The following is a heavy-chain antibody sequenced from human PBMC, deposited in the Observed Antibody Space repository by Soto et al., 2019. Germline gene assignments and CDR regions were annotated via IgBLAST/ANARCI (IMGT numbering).Heavy chain of an antibody. CDR2: IYYSGST. D-gene: IGHD4-17*01. V-gene: IGHV4-59*08. CDR1: GGSITSYY. J-gene: IGHJ6*03. Sequence: SETLSLTCTVSGGSITSYYWSWIRQPPGKGLEWIGYIYYSGSTNYNPSLKSRVTISVDTSKNQFSLKLSSVTAADTAVYYCARRTGGDYVYYYYMDVWGKGTTVT. CDR3: ARRTGGDYVYYYYMDV.